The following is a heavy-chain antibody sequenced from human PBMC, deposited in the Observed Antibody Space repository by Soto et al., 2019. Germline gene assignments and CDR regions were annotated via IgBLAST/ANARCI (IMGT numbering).Heavy chain of an antibody. D-gene: IGHD3-16*01. CDR3: ARGMITFGGY. J-gene: IGHJ4*02. Sequence: QMQLVESGGGVVQPGRSLRLSCAASGFTFNNYAMYWVRQAPGKGLEWMAVISDDGINTYYADSVKGRFTISRDNSKNTLYLQMNSLRPEDTAVYYCARGMITFGGYWGQGTLVTVSS. CDR1: GFTFNNYA. CDR2: ISDDGINT. V-gene: IGHV3-30-3*01.